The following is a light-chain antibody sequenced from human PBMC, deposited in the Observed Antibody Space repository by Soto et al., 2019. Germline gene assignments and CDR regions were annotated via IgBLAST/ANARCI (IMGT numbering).Light chain of an antibody. CDR1: QSVSSN. Sequence: EIVMTQSPATLSVSPGERATLSCRASQSVSSNLAWYQHKPGQAPGLLIYDASTRATGIPARFSGSGSGTEFTLTISSLQSEDFAVYYCQQYSNWPRTFGQGTKVEIK. CDR3: QQYSNWPRT. J-gene: IGKJ1*01. CDR2: DAS. V-gene: IGKV3-15*01.